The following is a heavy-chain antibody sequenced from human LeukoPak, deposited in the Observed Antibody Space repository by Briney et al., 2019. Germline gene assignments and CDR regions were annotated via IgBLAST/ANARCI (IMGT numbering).Heavy chain of an antibody. D-gene: IGHD6-13*01. CDR1: GGSFSGYY. Sequence: PSETLSLTCAVYGGSFSGYYWSWIRQPPGKGLEWIGEINHSGSTNYNPSLKSRVTISVDTSKNQFSLKLSSVTAADTAVYYCARDISSSWLQHIYYYYYGMDVWGQGTTVTVSS. V-gene: IGHV4-34*01. J-gene: IGHJ6*02. CDR3: ARDISSSWLQHIYYYYYGMDV. CDR2: INHSGST.